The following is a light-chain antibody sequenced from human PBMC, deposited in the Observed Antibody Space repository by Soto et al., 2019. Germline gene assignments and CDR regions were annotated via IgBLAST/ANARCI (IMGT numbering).Light chain of an antibody. V-gene: IGLV6-57*04. J-gene: IGLJ2*01. CDR2: EDN. Sequence: NFMLPQPHSVSESPGTTVTISCTRSSGSIASNYVQWYQQRPGSAPTTVIYEDNQRPSGVPDRFSGSIDSSSNSASLTISGLKTEDEAYYYCQSYDSSNHVVFGGGIKLTVL. CDR3: QSYDSSNHVV. CDR1: SGSIASNY.